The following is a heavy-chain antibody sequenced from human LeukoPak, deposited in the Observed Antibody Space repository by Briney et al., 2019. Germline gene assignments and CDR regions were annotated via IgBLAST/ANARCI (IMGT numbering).Heavy chain of an antibody. CDR3: ASPFLGYCSGGSCPKTYYYYGMDV. CDR2: IYYSGST. CDR1: GGSISSSSYY. J-gene: IGHJ6*02. Sequence: SETLSLTCTVTGGSISSSSYYWGWIRQPPGKGLEWIGSIYYSGSTYYNPSLKSRVTISVDTSKNQFSLKLSSVTAADTAVYYCASPFLGYCSGGSCPKTYYYYGMDVWGQGTTVTVSS. D-gene: IGHD2-15*01. V-gene: IGHV4-39*01.